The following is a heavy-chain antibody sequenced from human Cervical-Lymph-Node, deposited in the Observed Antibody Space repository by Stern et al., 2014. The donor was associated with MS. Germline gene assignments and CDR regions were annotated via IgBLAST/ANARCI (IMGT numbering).Heavy chain of an antibody. CDR1: GFTFSTYA. V-gene: IGHV3-23*01. CDR3: AKDLGRGVVVVPLYGLDV. Sequence: EVQLLESGGGLVQPGGSLRLSCAASGFTFSTYAFSWVRQAPGKGLEWVSSISDRGVYTYYADSVKGRFTISRDKSKSMLYLEMQSLRAEDTAVYHCAKDLGRGVVVVPLYGLDVWGQGTTVTVSS. J-gene: IGHJ6*02. CDR2: ISDRGVYT. D-gene: IGHD2-2*01.